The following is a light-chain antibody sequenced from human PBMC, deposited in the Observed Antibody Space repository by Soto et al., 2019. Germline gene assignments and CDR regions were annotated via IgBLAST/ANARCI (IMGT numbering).Light chain of an antibody. Sequence: QSALTQPPSASGSPGQSVTISCTGTSSDVGAYNYVSWYQQYPGKAPKLMIYEVTKRPSGVPDRFSGSKSGNTASLTVSGLQAEDEADYYCTSYVGNNIWVFGGGTSSPS. CDR2: EVT. V-gene: IGLV2-8*01. CDR3: TSYVGNNIWV. J-gene: IGLJ3*02. CDR1: SSDVGAYNY.